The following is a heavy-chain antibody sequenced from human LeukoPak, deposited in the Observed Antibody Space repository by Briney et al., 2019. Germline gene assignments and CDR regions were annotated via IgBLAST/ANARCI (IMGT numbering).Heavy chain of an antibody. D-gene: IGHD2-15*01. CDR3: AHSLGYCSGGSCYAVRYFDY. V-gene: IGHV2-5*01. CDR1: GFSLSTSGVG. J-gene: IGHJ4*02. CDR2: IYWNDDK. Sequence: SGPTLVNPTQTLTLTCTFSGFSLSTSGVGVGWIRQPPGKALEWLALIYWNDDKRYSPSLKSRLTITKDTSKNQVVLTMTNMDPVDTATYYCAHSLGYCSGGSCYAVRYFDYWGQGTLVTVSS.